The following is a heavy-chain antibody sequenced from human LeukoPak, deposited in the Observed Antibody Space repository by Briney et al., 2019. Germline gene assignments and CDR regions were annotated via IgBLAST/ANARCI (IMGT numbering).Heavy chain of an antibody. CDR1: GYTFIGYY. CDR2: INPNSGDT. Sequence: ASVKVSCKASGYTFIGYYIHWVRQAPGQGLEWMGWINPNSGDTNYAQNFQGRVTMTRDTSISTAYMELSRLRSDDTAVYYCARGITLDYWGQGTLVTVSS. CDR3: ARGITLDY. V-gene: IGHV1-2*02. D-gene: IGHD3-10*01. J-gene: IGHJ4*02.